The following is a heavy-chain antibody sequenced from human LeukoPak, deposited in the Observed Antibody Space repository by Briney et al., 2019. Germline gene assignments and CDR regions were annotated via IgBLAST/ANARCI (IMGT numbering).Heavy chain of an antibody. Sequence: PGGSLRLSCAASGFTFSSYAMHWVRQAPGKGLEWVAVISYDGSNKYYADSVKGRFTISRDNSKNTLYLQMNSLRAEDTAVYYCARAGGGTIFGVGIFDYWGQGTLVTVSS. V-gene: IGHV3-30*04. CDR3: ARAGGGTIFGVGIFDY. J-gene: IGHJ4*02. CDR1: GFTFSSYA. D-gene: IGHD3-3*01. CDR2: ISYDGSNK.